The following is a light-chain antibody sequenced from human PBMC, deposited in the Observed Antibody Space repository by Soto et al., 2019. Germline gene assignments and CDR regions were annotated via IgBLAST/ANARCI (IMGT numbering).Light chain of an antibody. CDR3: QQYKNYSYS. CDR1: QPFNTF. Sequence: IRITQSPSPFPAFVGASVTIGCRASQPFNTFLAWYQKKQGEPPKVAIFVAPNLGSGVPSRFSGSGFGTEFTLSITSLQPDDFATYYCQQYKNYSYSFGQGTKLEIK. J-gene: IGKJ2*03. V-gene: IGKV1-5*01. CDR2: VAP.